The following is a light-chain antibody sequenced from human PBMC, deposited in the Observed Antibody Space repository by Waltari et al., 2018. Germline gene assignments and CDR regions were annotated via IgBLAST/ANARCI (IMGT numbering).Light chain of an antibody. CDR1: SSDVGAYNL. Sequence: QSALTQPPSASGSPGQSITISCTGTSSDVGAYNLVSWYQHHPGKAPKLIIFDVRKRPSGVPDRFSGSKSGNTASLTVSGLQAEDEADYYCNSYAGGDILYVFGTGTRVTVL. CDR3: NSYAGGDILYV. V-gene: IGLV2-8*01. J-gene: IGLJ1*01. CDR2: DVR.